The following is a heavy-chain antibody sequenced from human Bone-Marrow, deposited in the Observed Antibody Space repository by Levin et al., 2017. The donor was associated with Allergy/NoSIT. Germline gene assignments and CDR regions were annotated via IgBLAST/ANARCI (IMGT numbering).Heavy chain of an antibody. CDR3: AKGLDYYDSSGPYHGYYYYGMDV. CDR2: ISWNSGSI. Sequence: SLKISCAASGFTFDDYAMHWVRQAPGKGLEWVSGISWNSGSIGYADSVKGRFTISRDNAKNSLYLQMNSLRAEDTALYYCAKGLDYYDSSGPYHGYYYYGMDVWGQGTTVTVSS. V-gene: IGHV3-9*01. D-gene: IGHD3-22*01. J-gene: IGHJ6*02. CDR1: GFTFDDYA.